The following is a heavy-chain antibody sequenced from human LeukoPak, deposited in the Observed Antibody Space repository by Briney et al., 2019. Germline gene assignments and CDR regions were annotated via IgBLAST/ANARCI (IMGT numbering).Heavy chain of an antibody. V-gene: IGHV3-9*01. D-gene: IGHD6-19*01. CDR3: AKDRRQWLVEHFDY. CDR1: GFTFDDYA. Sequence: GRSLRLSCAASGFTFDDYAMHWVRQAPGKGLEWVSGISWNSGSIGYADSVKGRFTISRDNSKNTLYLQMNSLRAEDTAVYYCAKDRRQWLVEHFDYWGQGTLVTVSS. CDR2: ISWNSGSI. J-gene: IGHJ4*02.